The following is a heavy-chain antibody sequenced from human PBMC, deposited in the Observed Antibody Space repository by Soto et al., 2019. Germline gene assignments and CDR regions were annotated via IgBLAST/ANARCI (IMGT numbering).Heavy chain of an antibody. V-gene: IGHV3-23*01. Sequence: GGSLRLSCAASGFTFSSYAMSWVRQAPGKGLEWVSAISGSGGSTYYADSVKGRFTISRDNSKNTLYLQMNSLGAGDTAVYYWARSFCSSTSCQKYATHTWWGSRENYYYYYMDVWGKGTTVTVSS. CDR3: ARSFCSSTSCQKYATHTWWGSRENYYYYYMDV. J-gene: IGHJ6*03. D-gene: IGHD2-2*01. CDR2: ISGSGGST. CDR1: GFTFSSYA.